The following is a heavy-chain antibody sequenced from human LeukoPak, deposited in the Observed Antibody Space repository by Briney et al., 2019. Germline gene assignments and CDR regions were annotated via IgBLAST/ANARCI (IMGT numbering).Heavy chain of an antibody. CDR3: ARDMVRGVPNWFDP. V-gene: IGHV3-11*04. Sequence: GGSLRLSCAASGFTFSDSYMTWIRQAPGKGLEWVSFISNSGDSIYYADSVKGRFTTSRDNAKNSLFLQMNSLRAEDTAVYYCARDMVRGVPNWFDPWGQGTLVTVSS. J-gene: IGHJ5*02. D-gene: IGHD3-10*01. CDR2: ISNSGDSI. CDR1: GFTFSDSY.